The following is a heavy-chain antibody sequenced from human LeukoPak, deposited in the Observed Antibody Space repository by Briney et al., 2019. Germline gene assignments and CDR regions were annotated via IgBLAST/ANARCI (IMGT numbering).Heavy chain of an antibody. D-gene: IGHD1-26*01. Sequence: SSETLSLTCTVSGGSISSYYWSWIRQPPGKGLEWIGYIYYSGSTNYNPSLKSRVAISVDTSKNQFSLKLSSVTAADTAVYYCARFGADAEYFQHWGQGTLITVSS. CDR1: GGSISSYY. V-gene: IGHV4-59*01. CDR2: IYYSGST. J-gene: IGHJ1*01. CDR3: ARFGADAEYFQH.